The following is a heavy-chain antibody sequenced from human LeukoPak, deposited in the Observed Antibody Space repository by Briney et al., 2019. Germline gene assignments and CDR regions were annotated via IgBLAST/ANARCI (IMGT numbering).Heavy chain of an antibody. Sequence: GGSLRLSCAASGFTFSSYWMSWVRQAPGKGLEWVANIKQDGSEKYYVDSVKGRFTISRDNAKNSLYLQMNSLRAEDTAVYYCARYPVRYYYDSSGQLDYWGQGTLVTVSS. CDR3: ARYPVRYYYDSSGQLDY. CDR2: IKQDGSEK. J-gene: IGHJ4*02. CDR1: GFTFSSYW. V-gene: IGHV3-7*01. D-gene: IGHD3-22*01.